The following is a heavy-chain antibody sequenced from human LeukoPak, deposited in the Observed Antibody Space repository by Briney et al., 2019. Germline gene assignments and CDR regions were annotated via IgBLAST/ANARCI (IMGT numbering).Heavy chain of an antibody. Sequence: SETLSLTCTVSGGSISSYYWSWIRQPPGKGLEWIGYVYYLGNTNYNPSLKSRVTISVDTSKNQFSLKLSSVTAADTAVYYCARRGYSYGHYFDYWGQGTLVTVSS. J-gene: IGHJ4*02. D-gene: IGHD5-18*01. CDR1: GGSISSYY. CDR2: VYYLGNT. V-gene: IGHV4-59*01. CDR3: ARRGYSYGHYFDY.